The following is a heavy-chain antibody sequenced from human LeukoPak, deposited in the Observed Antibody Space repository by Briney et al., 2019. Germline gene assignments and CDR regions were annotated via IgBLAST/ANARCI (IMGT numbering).Heavy chain of an antibody. Sequence: SETLSLTCTVSGGSISSYYWSWIRQPAGKGLEWIGRIYTSGSTNYNPSLKSRVTMSVDTSKNQFSLKLSSVTAADTAVYYCARVRSSSWYEWFGPWGQGTLVTVSS. CDR2: IYTSGST. V-gene: IGHV4-4*07. CDR3: ARVRSSSWYEWFGP. J-gene: IGHJ5*02. D-gene: IGHD6-13*01. CDR1: GGSISSYY.